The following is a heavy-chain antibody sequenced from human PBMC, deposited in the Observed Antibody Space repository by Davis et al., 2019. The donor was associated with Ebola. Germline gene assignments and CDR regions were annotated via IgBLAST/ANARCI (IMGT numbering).Heavy chain of an antibody. CDR1: GGSISSSSYY. J-gene: IGHJ2*01. CDR3: ARRPPLRSYFDL. V-gene: IGHV4-39*01. CDR2: IYYSGST. D-gene: IGHD4-17*01. Sequence: SETLSLTCTVSGGSISSSSYYWGWIRQPPGKGLEWIGSIYYSGSTYYNPSLKSRVTISVDTSKNQFSLKLSSVTAADTAVYYCARRPPLRSYFDLWGRGTLVTVSS.